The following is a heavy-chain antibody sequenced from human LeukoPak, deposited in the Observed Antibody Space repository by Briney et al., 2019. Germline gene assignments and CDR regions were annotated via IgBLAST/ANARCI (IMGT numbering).Heavy chain of an antibody. CDR1: GFTFSSYA. CDR3: ARGGGLDV. Sequence: GGSLGLSCAASGFTFSSYAMSWVRQAPGKGLEWVASINHNGNVNYYVDSVKGRFTISRDNAKNSLYLQMSNLRAEDTAVYFCARGGGLDVWGRGATVTVSS. V-gene: IGHV3-7*03. J-gene: IGHJ6*02. CDR2: INHNGNVN. D-gene: IGHD3-16*01.